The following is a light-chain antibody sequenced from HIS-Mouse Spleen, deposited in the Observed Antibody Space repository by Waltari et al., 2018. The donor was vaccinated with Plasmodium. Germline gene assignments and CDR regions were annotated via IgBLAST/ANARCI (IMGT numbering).Light chain of an antibody. J-gene: IGLJ2*01. CDR3: QVWDSSSDHPV. Sequence: SYVLTQPPSVSVAPGQTARITRGENNIGSKSWHWYQQNPGQAPVLVVYDDSRRPSGIPERFSGSNSGNTATLTISRVEAGDEADYYCQVWDSSSDHPVFGGGTKLTVL. V-gene: IGLV3-21*02. CDR1: NIGSKS. CDR2: DDS.